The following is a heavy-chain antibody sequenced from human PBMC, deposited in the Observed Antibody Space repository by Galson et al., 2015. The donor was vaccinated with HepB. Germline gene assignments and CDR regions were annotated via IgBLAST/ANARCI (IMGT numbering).Heavy chain of an antibody. CDR2: IIPILGIA. CDR1: GSTFSTYI. V-gene: IGHV1-69*04. Sequence: SVKVSCKASGSTFSTYIISWVRQAPGQGLEWMGRIIPILGIANYAQKFQGRVTITADKSTDTAYMELSSLRSEDTAVYYCAREDFDEYYDILTGYSLDYWGQGTVVTVSS. D-gene: IGHD3-9*01. CDR3: AREDFDEYYDILTGYSLDY. J-gene: IGHJ4*02.